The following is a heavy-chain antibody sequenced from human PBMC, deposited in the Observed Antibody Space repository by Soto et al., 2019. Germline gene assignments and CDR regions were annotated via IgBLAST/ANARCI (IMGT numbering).Heavy chain of an antibody. CDR2: VYYSGTT. D-gene: IGHD1-26*01. J-gene: IGHJ4*02. CDR1: GGSIRNGDYY. CDR3: VTVNLVGAAYYFDY. Sequence: PSETLSLTCTVSGGSIRNGDYYWGWIRQPPGEGLEWIGYVYYSGTTYPHPSLNSRVSISVDTSENQFSLRLTSVTAADTAVYYCVTVNLVGAAYYFDYWGQGTLVTVSS. V-gene: IGHV4-30-4*01.